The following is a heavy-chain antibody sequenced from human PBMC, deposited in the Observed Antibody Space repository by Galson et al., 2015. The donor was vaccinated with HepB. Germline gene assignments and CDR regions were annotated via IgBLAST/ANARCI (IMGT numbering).Heavy chain of an antibody. D-gene: IGHD2-2*01. Sequence: SLRLSCAASGFTFSTYAMHWVRQAPGKGLEWVAIISYNENNKYYADSVKGRFTISRDNSKNTLYLQMDSLRPEDTAIYYCARELRHQGYFDYWGQGTLVTASS. CDR3: ARELRHQGYFDY. CDR2: ISYNENNK. CDR1: GFTFSTYA. V-gene: IGHV3-30-3*01. J-gene: IGHJ4*02.